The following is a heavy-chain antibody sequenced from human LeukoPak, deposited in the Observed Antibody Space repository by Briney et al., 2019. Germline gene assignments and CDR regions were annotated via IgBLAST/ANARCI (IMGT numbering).Heavy chain of an antibody. CDR2: IDSRGDII. CDR1: RFTFSDHY. CDR3: ARGVGYYYDTSGYYGNAFAV. D-gene: IGHD3-22*01. V-gene: IGHV3-11*04. J-gene: IGHJ3*01. Sequence: GGSLRLSCAASRFTFSDHYMSWIRQAPGKGLECVSYIDSRGDIIFYADSVKGRFTISRDNTKNLLSLQMNSLRAEDTAVYYCARGVGYYYDTSGYYGNAFAVWGQGTMVTVSS.